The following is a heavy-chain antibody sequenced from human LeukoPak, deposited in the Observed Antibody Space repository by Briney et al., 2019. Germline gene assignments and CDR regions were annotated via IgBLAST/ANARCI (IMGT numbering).Heavy chain of an antibody. CDR2: IRDDGSNK. D-gene: IGHD3-16*01. CDR3: AKDEFWGN. CDR1: GFTFSNYG. V-gene: IGHV3-30*02. J-gene: IGHJ4*02. Sequence: GGSLRLSCAASGFTFSNYGMHWVRQAPGKGLEWVAFIRDDGSNKYYADSVKGRFTISRDNSKNTLYLQMNSLRAEDTAVYYCAKDEFWGNWGQGTLVTVSS.